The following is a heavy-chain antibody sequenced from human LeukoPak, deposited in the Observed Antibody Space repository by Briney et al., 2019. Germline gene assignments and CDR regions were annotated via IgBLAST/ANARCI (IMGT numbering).Heavy chain of an antibody. J-gene: IGHJ6*03. CDR2: IKQDGSEK. V-gene: IGHV3-7*01. Sequence: GGSLRLSCAASGFTFSSYCMSWVRQAPGKGLEWVANIKQDGSEKYYADSVKGRFTISRDNAKNSLYLQMNSLRAEDTAVYYCARAVSGYYYYYMDVWGKGTTVTVSS. CDR3: ARAVSGYYYYYMDV. D-gene: IGHD1-14*01. CDR1: GFTFSSYC.